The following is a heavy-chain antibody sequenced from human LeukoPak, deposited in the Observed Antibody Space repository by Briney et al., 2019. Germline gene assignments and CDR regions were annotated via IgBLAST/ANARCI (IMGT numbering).Heavy chain of an antibody. D-gene: IGHD2-21*01. CDR2: IRSKANSYAT. J-gene: IGHJ4*02. CDR1: GFTFSDSV. Sequence: GGPLKLSCAAAGFTFSDSVIHWVRQASGKGLEWVGRIRSKANSYATTYAASVKGRFTISRDDSKNTAFLQMNSLKTEDTALYYCSGDYLGLEGGWGQGTLVTVSS. CDR3: SGDYLGLEGG. V-gene: IGHV3-73*01.